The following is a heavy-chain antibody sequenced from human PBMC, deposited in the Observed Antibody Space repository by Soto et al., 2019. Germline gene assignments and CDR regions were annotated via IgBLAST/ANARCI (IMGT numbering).Heavy chain of an antibody. Sequence: GGSLRLSCAASGFTFSSYSMNWVRQAPGKGLEWVSSISSSSSYIYYADSVKGRFTISRDNAKNSLYLQMNSLRAEDTAVYYCARDLRKWELPDYWGQGTLVTVSS. CDR3: ARDLRKWELPDY. CDR1: GFTFSSYS. D-gene: IGHD1-26*01. CDR2: ISSSSSYI. J-gene: IGHJ4*02. V-gene: IGHV3-21*01.